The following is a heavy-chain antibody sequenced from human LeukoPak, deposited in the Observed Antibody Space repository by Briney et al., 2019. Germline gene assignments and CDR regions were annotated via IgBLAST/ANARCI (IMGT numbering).Heavy chain of an antibody. Sequence: PGGSPRLSCAASGFIFSSYEMNWVRQLPGKGLEWVSYIGGSGATIHYADSVKGRFTVSRDNAKNSLSLQMNSLRAEDTAVYYCVRDMGYCSGGSCYGRRYFDYWGQGTLVTVSS. CDR3: VRDMGYCSGGSCYGRRYFDY. CDR2: IGGSGATI. D-gene: IGHD2-15*01. V-gene: IGHV3-48*03. J-gene: IGHJ4*02. CDR1: GFIFSSYE.